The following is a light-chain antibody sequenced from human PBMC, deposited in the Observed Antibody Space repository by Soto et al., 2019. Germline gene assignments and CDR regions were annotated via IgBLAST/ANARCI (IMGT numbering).Light chain of an antibody. CDR2: EVS. CDR1: SSDVGSYNI. V-gene: IGLV2-23*02. Sequence: QSALTQPASVSGSPGQSITISCTGTSSDVGSYNIVSWYQQHPGKAPKLMIYEVSKRPSGVSNRFSGSKSGNTASLTISGLQAEDEADYYCCSYAGSSTLNVVFGGGTKLTVL. J-gene: IGLJ2*01. CDR3: CSYAGSSTLNVV.